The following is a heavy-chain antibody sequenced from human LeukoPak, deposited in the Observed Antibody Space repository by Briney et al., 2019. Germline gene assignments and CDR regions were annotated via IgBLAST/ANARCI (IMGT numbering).Heavy chain of an antibody. V-gene: IGHV4-39*01. CDR1: GDSVSSSNYY. D-gene: IGHD3-22*01. J-gene: IGHJ4*02. CDR3: ASPNYYDSSGSYDY. Sequence: SETLSLTCTVFGDSVSSSNYYWAWFRQPPGKGLEWIGSIYYSGSTYYNPSLKSRVTISVDTSKNQFPLKLSSVTAADTAVYYCASPNYYDSSGSYDYWGQGTLVTVSS. CDR2: IYYSGST.